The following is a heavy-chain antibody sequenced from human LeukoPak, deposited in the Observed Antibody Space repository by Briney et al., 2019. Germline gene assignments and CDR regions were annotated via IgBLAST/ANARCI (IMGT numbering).Heavy chain of an antibody. CDR1: EFTFSSYA. CDR2: ISGSGGSP. CDR3: AKGSRGSYYGSYYDY. Sequence: GGSLRLSCAASEFTFSSYAMSWVRQAPGKGLEWVSAISGSGGSPYYADSVKGRFTISRDNSKNTLYLQMNSLRADDTAVYYCAKGSRGSYYGSYYDYWGQGTPVAVSS. J-gene: IGHJ4*02. V-gene: IGHV3-23*01. D-gene: IGHD1-26*01.